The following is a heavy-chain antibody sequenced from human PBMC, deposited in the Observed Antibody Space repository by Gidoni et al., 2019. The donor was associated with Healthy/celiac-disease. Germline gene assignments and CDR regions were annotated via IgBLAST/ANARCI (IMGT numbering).Heavy chain of an antibody. D-gene: IGHD2-2*01. CDR1: GASFSGYY. J-gene: IGHJ6*02. V-gene: IGHV4-34*01. CDR3: ARAPVVVVPAADSETYYYYYGMDV. CDR2: INHSGST. Sequence: QVQLQQWGAGLLKPSEPLSLTCAVSGASFSGYYWSWIRQPPGKGRGWLGEINHSGSTNYNPSLKSRVTISVETSKNQFSLKLSSVTAADTAVYYCARAPVVVVPAADSETYYYYYGMDVWGQGTTVTVSS.